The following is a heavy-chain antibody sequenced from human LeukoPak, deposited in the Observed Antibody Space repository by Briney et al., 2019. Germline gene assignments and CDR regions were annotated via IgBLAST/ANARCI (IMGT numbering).Heavy chain of an antibody. CDR2: ITRSGG. CDR1: GFTVSDYY. V-gene: IGHV3-11*01. Sequence: GGSLRISCAASGFTVSDYYMSWIRQASGKGLEWISYITRSGGFYADSVKGRFTISRDNAKNSLYLQMSSLRVEDTAVYYCARDGDTTSKVDYLGQGTLVTVSS. CDR3: ARDGDTTSKVDY. D-gene: IGHD7-27*01. J-gene: IGHJ4*02.